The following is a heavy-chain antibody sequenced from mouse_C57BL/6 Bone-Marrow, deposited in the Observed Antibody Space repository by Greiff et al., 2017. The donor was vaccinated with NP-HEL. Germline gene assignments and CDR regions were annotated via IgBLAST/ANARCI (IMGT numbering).Heavy chain of an antibody. V-gene: IGHV3-6*01. CDR3: ASFYFAY. CDR1: GYSITSGYP. Sequence: EVKLKESGPGLVKPSQSLSLTCPVTGYSITSGYPWNWIRQSPGNKLQWMGHTSNDGSHNYTPSLKNRISITRDTSTNQLFLKLNSETTEDTATHYCASFYFAYWGEGTTLPVSS. J-gene: IGHJ2*01. CDR2: TSNDGSH.